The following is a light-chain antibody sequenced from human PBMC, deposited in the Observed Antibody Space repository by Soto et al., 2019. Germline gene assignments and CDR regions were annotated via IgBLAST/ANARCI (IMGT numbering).Light chain of an antibody. J-gene: IGKJ2*01. CDR3: QQSYTTPYT. V-gene: IGKV1-39*01. CDR1: QSIRSY. CDR2: GAS. Sequence: DIQMTQSPSSLSASVGVRVTITCRASQSIRSYLNWYHQKPGKTPQLLIYGASNLQSGAPSRFTGSGSGTHFTLTISSLQPEDFATYYCQQSYTTPYTFGQGTKLEIK.